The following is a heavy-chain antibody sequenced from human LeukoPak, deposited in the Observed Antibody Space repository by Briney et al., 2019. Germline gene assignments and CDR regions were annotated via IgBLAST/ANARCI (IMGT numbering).Heavy chain of an antibody. J-gene: IGHJ4*02. CDR1: GFTFDDYA. Sequence: GGSLRLSCAASGFTFDDYAMHWVRQAPGKGLVWVSRINSDGSSTSYADSVKGRFTISRDNAKNTLFLQMNSLRAEDTAVYYCARGGGYTYEAFDYWGQGTLVTVSS. V-gene: IGHV3-74*01. D-gene: IGHD5-18*01. CDR2: INSDGSST. CDR3: ARGGGYTYEAFDY.